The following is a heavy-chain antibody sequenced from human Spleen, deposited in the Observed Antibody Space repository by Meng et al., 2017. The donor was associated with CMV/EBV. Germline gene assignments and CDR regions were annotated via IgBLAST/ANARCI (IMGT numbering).Heavy chain of an antibody. CDR3: VRMVSISGRGVDV. CDR2: VTHSGTT. Sequence: GSLRLSCAASGIAFSSYAMHWARQFPGKGLEWIGEVTHSGTTNYNPSLNSRFTISIDRSRNQFALNVNSVIAADTAVYFCVRMVSISGRGVDVWGRGTAVTVSS. CDR1: GIAFSSYA. D-gene: IGHD5-12*01. V-gene: IGHV4-34*01. J-gene: IGHJ6*02.